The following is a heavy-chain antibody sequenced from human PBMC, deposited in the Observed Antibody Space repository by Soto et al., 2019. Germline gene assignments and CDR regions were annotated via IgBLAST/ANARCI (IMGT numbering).Heavy chain of an antibody. Sequence: QVQLVQSGAEVKKPGSSVKVSCKASGGTFSSYAISWVRQAPVQGLEWMGGIIPIFGTANYAQKFQGRVTITADESTSKAYMELSSLRSEDTAVYYCATAPVAAAYYYGMDVWGQGTTVTVSS. J-gene: IGHJ6*02. CDR3: ATAPVAAAYYYGMDV. V-gene: IGHV1-69*01. CDR2: IIPIFGTA. CDR1: GGTFSSYA. D-gene: IGHD2-15*01.